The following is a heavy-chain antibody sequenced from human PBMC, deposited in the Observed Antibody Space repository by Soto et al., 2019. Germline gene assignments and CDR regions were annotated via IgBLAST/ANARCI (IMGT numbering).Heavy chain of an antibody. Sequence: SETLSLTCTVSGGSISSGDYYWSWIRQPPGKGLEWIGYIYYSGSTYYNPSLKSRVTISVDTSKNQFSLKLSSVTAADTAVYYCARYKAGSYYYYYGMDVWGQGTTVTVSS. J-gene: IGHJ6*02. CDR2: IYYSGST. V-gene: IGHV4-30-4*01. CDR1: GGSISSGDYY. D-gene: IGHD3-10*01. CDR3: ARYKAGSYYYYYGMDV.